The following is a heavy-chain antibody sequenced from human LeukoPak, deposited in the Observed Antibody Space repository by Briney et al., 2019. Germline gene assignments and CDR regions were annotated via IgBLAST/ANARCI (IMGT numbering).Heavy chain of an antibody. CDR2: IKQDGSEK. J-gene: IGHJ4*02. CDR1: GFTFSSYW. V-gene: IGHV3-7*01. D-gene: IGHD6-13*01. Sequence: GSLRLSCAASGFTFSSYWMSWVRQAPGKGLEWVANIKQDGSEKYYVDSVKGRFTISRDNAKNSLYLQMNSLRAEDTAVYYCAREGYSSSWSETFDYWGQGTLVTVSS. CDR3: AREGYSSSWSETFDY.